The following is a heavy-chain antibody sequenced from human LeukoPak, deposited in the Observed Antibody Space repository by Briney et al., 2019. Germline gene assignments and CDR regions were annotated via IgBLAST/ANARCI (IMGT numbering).Heavy chain of an antibody. V-gene: IGHV3-74*01. CDR2: INSDGSWT. CDR3: VSFYETY. CDR1: GNYW. J-gene: IGHJ4*02. Sequence: HPGGSLRLSCAASGNYWMHWVRQAPGKGLVWVSHINSDGSWTGYADSVKGRFTTSKDNAKNMVYLHMNSLRVDDTAVYYCVSFYETYWGRGTLVTVSS. D-gene: IGHD2-2*01.